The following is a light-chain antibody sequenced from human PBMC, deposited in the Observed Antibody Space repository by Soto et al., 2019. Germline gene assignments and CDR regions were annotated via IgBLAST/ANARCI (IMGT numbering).Light chain of an antibody. Sequence: DLLMTQSPSTLSASVGDRVTITCRASQSISNWLAWYQQKPGKAPKLLIYRASSLESGVPSRFSGSGSGTEFTLTISSLQPDDFATYYCQQYNSYWTFGQGTKVEIK. CDR3: QQYNSYWT. CDR2: RAS. V-gene: IGKV1-5*03. J-gene: IGKJ1*01. CDR1: QSISNW.